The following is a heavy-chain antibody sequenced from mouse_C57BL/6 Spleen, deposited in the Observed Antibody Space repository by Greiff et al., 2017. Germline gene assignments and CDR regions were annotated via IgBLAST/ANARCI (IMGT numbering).Heavy chain of an antibody. V-gene: IGHV1-26*01. CDR3: ARMGGLRRYYAMDY. J-gene: IGHJ4*01. CDR2: INPNNGGT. CDR1: GYTFTDYY. D-gene: IGHD2-4*01. Sequence: VQLQQSGPELVKPGASVKISCKASGYTFTDYYMNWVKQSHGKSLEWIGDINPNNGGTSYNQKFKGKATLTVDKSSSTAYMELRSLTSEDSAVYYCARMGGLRRYYAMDYWGQGTSVTVSS.